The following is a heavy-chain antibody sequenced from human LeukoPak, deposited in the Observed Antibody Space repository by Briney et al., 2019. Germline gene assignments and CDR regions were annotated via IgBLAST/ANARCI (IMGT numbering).Heavy chain of an antibody. CDR2: IWYDGSNK. D-gene: IGHD3-10*01. Sequence: GGSLRLSCAASGFIFSSYGMHWVRQAPGKGLEWVAVIWYDGSNKYYADSVKGRFIISRDNSKNTLYLQMNSLRAEDTAVYYCARDGDYYGSGSYYNRRHYFDYWGQGTLVTVSS. CDR1: GFIFSSYG. J-gene: IGHJ4*02. V-gene: IGHV3-33*01. CDR3: ARDGDYYGSGSYYNRRHYFDY.